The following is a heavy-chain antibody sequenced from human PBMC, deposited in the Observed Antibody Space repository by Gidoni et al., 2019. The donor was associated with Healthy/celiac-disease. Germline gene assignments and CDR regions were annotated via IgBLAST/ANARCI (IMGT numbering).Heavy chain of an antibody. CDR1: GYSFTSYW. Sequence: EVQLVQSGAEVKKPGESLRISCKGSGYSFTSYWISWVRQMPGKGLEWMGRIDPSDSYTNYSPSFQGHVTISADKSISTAYLQWSSLKASDTAMYYCARRAGDIMVRGVIIESIDAFDIWGQGTMVTVSS. J-gene: IGHJ3*02. V-gene: IGHV5-10-1*03. CDR3: ARRAGDIMVRGVIIESIDAFDI. D-gene: IGHD3-10*01. CDR2: IDPSDSYT.